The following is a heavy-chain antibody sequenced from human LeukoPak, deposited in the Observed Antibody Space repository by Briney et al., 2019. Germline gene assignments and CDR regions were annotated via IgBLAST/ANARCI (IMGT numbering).Heavy chain of an antibody. CDR3: ARLPTGYPNWFDP. D-gene: IGHD3-9*01. CDR2: IYHSGTT. CDR1: GVSVSSGSYY. V-gene: IGHV4-39*01. Sequence: PSETLSLTCTVSGVSVSSGSYYWSWIRQPPGKGLEWIGTIYHSGTTYYNPSLKSRVTISVDTSKNQFFLKLSSVTAADTAVYYCARLPTGYPNWFDPWGQGSLVTVSS. J-gene: IGHJ5*02.